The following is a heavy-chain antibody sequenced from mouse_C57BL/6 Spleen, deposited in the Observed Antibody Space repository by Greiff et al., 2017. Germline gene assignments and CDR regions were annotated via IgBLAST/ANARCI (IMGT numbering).Heavy chain of an antibody. J-gene: IGHJ1*03. CDR1: GFTFSSYG. Sequence: EVQLVESGGDLVKPGGSLKLSCAASGFTFSSYGMSWVRQTPDKRLEWVATISSGGSYTYYPDSVKGRFTISRDNAKNTLYLQMSSLKSEDTAMYYCARITTVGGYFDVWGTGTTVTFSS. D-gene: IGHD1-1*01. CDR3: ARITTVGGYFDV. V-gene: IGHV5-6*01. CDR2: ISSGGSYT.